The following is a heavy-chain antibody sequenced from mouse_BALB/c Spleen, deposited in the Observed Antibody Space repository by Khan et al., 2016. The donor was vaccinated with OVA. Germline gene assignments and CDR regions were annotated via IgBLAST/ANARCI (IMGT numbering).Heavy chain of an antibody. J-gene: IGHJ2*01. CDR2: ISYSGNT. Sequence: VQLKQSGPGLVKPSQSLSLTCTVTGYSITSDYAWNWIRQFPGNKLEWLGYISYSGNTKYNPSLKSRISVTRDTSKNQFFLQLNSVTTEDTATYYCERVHGGDFDYWGQGTTLTVSS. CDR3: ERVHGGDFDY. CDR1: GYSITSDYA. V-gene: IGHV3-2*02.